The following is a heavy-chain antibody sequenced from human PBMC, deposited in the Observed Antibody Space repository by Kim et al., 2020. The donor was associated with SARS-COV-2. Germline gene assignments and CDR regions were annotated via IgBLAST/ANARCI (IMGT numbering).Heavy chain of an antibody. D-gene: IGHD3-10*01. J-gene: IGHJ4*02. Sequence: GGSLRLSCAASRFTFSNYGMHWVRQTPGKGLEWVAFISYDGTNRYYADSVKGRFTISRDNFKNTLNLQMNSLRDEDTAVYYCAREGSSGSFPDYWGQGTLVIVS. V-gene: IGHV3-30*03. CDR1: RFTFSNYG. CDR3: AREGSSGSFPDY. CDR2: ISYDGTNR.